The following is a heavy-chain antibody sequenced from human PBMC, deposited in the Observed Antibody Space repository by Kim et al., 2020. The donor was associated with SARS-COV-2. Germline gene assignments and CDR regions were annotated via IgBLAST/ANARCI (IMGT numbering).Heavy chain of an antibody. D-gene: IGHD6-13*01. CDR1: GYTFTSYG. CDR3: ARNSSSWYYYYYGMDV. V-gene: IGHV1-18*04. Sequence: ASVKVSCKASGYTFTSYGISWVRQAPGQGLEWMGWISAYNGNTNYAQKLQGRVTMTTDTSMSTAYMELRSLRSDDTAVYYCARNSSSWYYYYYGMDVWGQGTTVTVSS. J-gene: IGHJ6*02. CDR2: ISAYNGNT.